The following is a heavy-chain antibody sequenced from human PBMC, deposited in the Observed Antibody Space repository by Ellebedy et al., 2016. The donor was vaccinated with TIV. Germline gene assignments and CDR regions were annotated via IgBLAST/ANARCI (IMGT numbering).Heavy chain of an antibody. V-gene: IGHV3-33*01. J-gene: IGHJ4*02. Sequence: GESLKISCVASGFTFSTYGMHWVRQAPGKGLEWVAVIDYDGNKKYYGDSVKGRFTVSRDNSKNTLYLQMNSLRAEDSAVYYCARDAGYSGTFYGINWGQGTQVTVSS. CDR1: GFTFSTYG. CDR2: IDYDGNKK. CDR3: ARDAGYSGTFYGIN. D-gene: IGHD1-26*01.